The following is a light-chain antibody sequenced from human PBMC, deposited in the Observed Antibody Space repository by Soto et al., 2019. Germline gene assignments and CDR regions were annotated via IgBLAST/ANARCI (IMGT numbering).Light chain of an antibody. CDR3: QSYINYST. Sequence: DIQMTQSPSSLSASLGDRVTITCRTSQSISNWLAWYQQKRGKAPSLLIYDASTLARGVPSRFSGSGSGTEYILTITNLQPEDVATYYCQSYINYSTFGQGTEVHI. CDR2: DAS. CDR1: QSISNW. J-gene: IGKJ1*01. V-gene: IGKV1-5*01.